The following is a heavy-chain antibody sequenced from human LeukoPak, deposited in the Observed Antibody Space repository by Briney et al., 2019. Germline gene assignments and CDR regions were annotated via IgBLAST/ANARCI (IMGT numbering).Heavy chain of an antibody. J-gene: IGHJ6*02. CDR2: IIPILGIA. CDR3: ARRLVEMATIGLYYYYGMDV. D-gene: IGHD5-24*01. Sequence: SVKDSCKASGGTFSSYAISWVRQAPGQGLEWMGRIIPILGIANYAQKFQGRVTITADKSTSTAYMELSSLRSEDTAVYYCARRLVEMATIGLYYYYGMDVWGQGTTVTVSS. V-gene: IGHV1-69*04. CDR1: GGTFSSYA.